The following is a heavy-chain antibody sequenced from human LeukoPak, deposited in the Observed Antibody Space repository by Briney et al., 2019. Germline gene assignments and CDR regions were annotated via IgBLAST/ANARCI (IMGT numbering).Heavy chain of an antibody. V-gene: IGHV4-59*08. J-gene: IGHJ4*02. CDR2: VYHSGTT. CDR1: GGSISTYY. D-gene: IGHD1-26*01. CDR3: ARHGGSLGYFDN. Sequence: PSETLSLTCTVSGGSISTYYWSWIRQPPGKGLEWIGYVYHSGTTSYNPSLKRRVTISADTSKSQFSLKVRSVTAADTAVYYCARHGGSLGYFDNWGQGTLVTVSS.